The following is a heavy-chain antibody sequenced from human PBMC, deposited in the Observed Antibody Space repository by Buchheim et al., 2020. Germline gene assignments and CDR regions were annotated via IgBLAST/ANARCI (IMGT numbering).Heavy chain of an antibody. D-gene: IGHD3-22*01. Sequence: EVQLLESGGGLVQPGGSLRLSCSASGFTFSSYVMSWVRQAPGKGLEWVSSISDGGGGTYYADSVKGRFTISRDNSKNTLYLQMNSLRAEDTAVYYCARDLFGYYYDSSGYYPGDYWGQGTL. CDR2: ISDGGGGT. CDR3: ARDLFGYYYDSSGYYPGDY. CDR1: GFTFSSYV. V-gene: IGHV3-23*01. J-gene: IGHJ4*02.